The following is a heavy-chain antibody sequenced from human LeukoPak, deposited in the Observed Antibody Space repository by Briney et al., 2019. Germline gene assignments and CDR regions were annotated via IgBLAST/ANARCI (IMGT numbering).Heavy chain of an antibody. J-gene: IGHJ4*02. CDR1: GFTFSDYA. CDR3: AKDTPFGSSGLDY. V-gene: IGHV3-23*01. Sequence: PGGSLRLSCAASGFTFSDYAMTWVRQAPGKGLEWVSSISSRNGNTFYSDSVKGRVTISRDDSKNTLYLQMNTLRAEDTAIYYCAKDTPFGSSGLDYWGQGTLVTVSS. CDR2: ISSRNGNT. D-gene: IGHD6-19*01.